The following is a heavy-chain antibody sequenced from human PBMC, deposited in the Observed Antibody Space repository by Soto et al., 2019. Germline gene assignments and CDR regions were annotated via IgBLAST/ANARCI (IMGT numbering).Heavy chain of an antibody. J-gene: IGHJ3*02. CDR2: ISAYNGNT. CDR3: ARTPPQRVRIKFDTDRPHAFDI. Sequence: QVQLVQSGAEVKKPGASVKVSCKASGYTFTSYGISWVRQAPGQGLEWMGWISAYNGNTNYAQKLQGRVTMTTDTSTSTAYMELRSLRSDDTAVYYCARTPPQRVRIKFDTDRPHAFDIWGQGTMVTVSS. CDR1: GYTFTSYG. V-gene: IGHV1-18*01. D-gene: IGHD3-10*01.